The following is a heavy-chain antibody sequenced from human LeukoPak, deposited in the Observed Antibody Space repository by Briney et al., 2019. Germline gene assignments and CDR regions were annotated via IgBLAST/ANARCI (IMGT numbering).Heavy chain of an antibody. J-gene: IGHJ4*02. CDR3: ATGYCSSTHCRSDY. Sequence: ASVKVSCKACGYTFTSYGIRWVRQAPGQGLEWMGWIRGYNGNTNYAQKLQGRVTMTTDTSTSTAYMQLRSLRSDDTAVYYCATGYCSSTHCRSDYWGQRTLVSASS. V-gene: IGHV1-18*01. D-gene: IGHD2-2*03. CDR2: IRGYNGNT. CDR1: GYTFTSYG.